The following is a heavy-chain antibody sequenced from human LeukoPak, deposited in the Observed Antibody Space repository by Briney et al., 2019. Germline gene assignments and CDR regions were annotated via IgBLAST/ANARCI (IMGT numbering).Heavy chain of an antibody. D-gene: IGHD3-10*01. CDR2: ISYDGSNK. Sequence: PGRSLRLSCAASGFTFSSYGMHWVRQAPGKGLEWVAVISYDGSNKYYADSVKGRFTISRDNSKNTLYLQMTSLRAEDTVLYYCAKVPRVDGGKGTLVTVS. CDR1: GFTFSSYG. V-gene: IGHV3-30*18. J-gene: IGHJ4*02. CDR3: AKVPRVD.